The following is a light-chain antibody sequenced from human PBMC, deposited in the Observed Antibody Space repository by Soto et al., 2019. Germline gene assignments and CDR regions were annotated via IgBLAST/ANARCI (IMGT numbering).Light chain of an antibody. Sequence: EIVLTQSPGTLSLSPGARATLSCRASQTVSSSFLAWYQQKPGQAPRLFIYGASSRATGIPDRFSGSGSGTDFTLTISSLQPEEFATYFCKKSYSTPITVGHGKRLEIK. J-gene: IGKJ5*01. CDR2: GAS. V-gene: IGKV3-20*01. CDR3: KKSYSTPIT. CDR1: QTVSSSF.